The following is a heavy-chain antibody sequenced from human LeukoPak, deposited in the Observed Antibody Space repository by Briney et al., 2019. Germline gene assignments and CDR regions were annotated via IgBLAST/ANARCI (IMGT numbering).Heavy chain of an antibody. Sequence: SETLSLTCAVSGGSISSGGYSWSWIRQPPGKGLEWIGYIYHSGSTYYNPSLKSRVTILVDRSKNQFSLKLSSVTAADTAVYYCARVPSGRTGYYFDYWGQGTLVTVSS. J-gene: IGHJ4*02. CDR2: IYHSGST. V-gene: IGHV4-30-2*01. CDR3: ARVPSGRTGYYFDY. D-gene: IGHD5-12*01. CDR1: GGSISSGGYS.